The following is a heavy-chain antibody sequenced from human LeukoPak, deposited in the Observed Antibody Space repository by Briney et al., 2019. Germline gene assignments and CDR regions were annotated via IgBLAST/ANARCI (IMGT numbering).Heavy chain of an antibody. D-gene: IGHD3-22*01. V-gene: IGHV4-59*01. CDR2: YSGSS. CDR1: GASISSFY. Sequence: SETLSLTCNVSGASISSFYWTWIRQPPGKELEWIGYSGSSDYNPSLKSRVIISIDTSKNHVSLNVSSVTAADTAVYYCAGSSGYYHFDYWGQGVPVIVSS. J-gene: IGHJ4*02. CDR3: AGSSGYYHFDY.